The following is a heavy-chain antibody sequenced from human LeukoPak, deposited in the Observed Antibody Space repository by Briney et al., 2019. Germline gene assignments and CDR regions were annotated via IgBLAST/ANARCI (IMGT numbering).Heavy chain of an antibody. CDR1: GFTFSSFA. CDR3: AKSHNVAVAGTYSTYYFDS. V-gene: IGHV3-23*01. Sequence: GESLRLSCAASGFTFSSFAMSWVRQAPGRGLEWVSSISGSGASTYYADSVKGRFTISRDNSRNTLYLQMSSLRAEDTAVYYCAKSHNVAVAGTYSTYYFDSWGQGTLVTVSS. CDR2: ISGSGAST. J-gene: IGHJ4*02. D-gene: IGHD6-19*01.